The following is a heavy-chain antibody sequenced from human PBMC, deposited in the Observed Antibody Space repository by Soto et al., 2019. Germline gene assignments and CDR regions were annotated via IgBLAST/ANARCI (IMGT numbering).Heavy chain of an antibody. V-gene: IGHV3-23*01. Sequence: EVQLLESGGGLVQPGGSLRLSCAASGFTLSSHAMTWVRQAPGKGLEWVSGISSSGASTYYADSVKDRFTASRDNSKNTLYVQRNSLRAEDTDIYYCAKWKGVATFEYWGRGGLV. CDR1: GFTLSSHA. CDR3: AKWKGVATFEY. D-gene: IGHD5-12*01. J-gene: IGHJ4*02. CDR2: ISSSGAST.